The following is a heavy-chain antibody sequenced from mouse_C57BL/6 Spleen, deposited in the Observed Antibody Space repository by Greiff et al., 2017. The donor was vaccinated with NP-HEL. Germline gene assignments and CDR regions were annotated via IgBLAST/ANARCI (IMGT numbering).Heavy chain of an antibody. CDR1: GYTFTNYW. J-gene: IGHJ2*01. CDR2: IYPGSGNT. V-gene: IGHV1-63*01. D-gene: IGHD6-1*01. Sequence: VQLQQSGAELVRPGTSVKMSCKASGYTFTNYWIGWAKQRPGHGLEWIGWIYPGSGNTKYNEKFKGKATLTADTSSSTAYMQLSSLTSEDSAVYYCARSQLTLDYWGQGTTLTVSS. CDR3: ARSQLTLDY.